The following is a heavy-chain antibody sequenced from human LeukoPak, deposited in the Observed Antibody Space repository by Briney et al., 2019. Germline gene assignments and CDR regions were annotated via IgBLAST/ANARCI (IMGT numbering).Heavy chain of an antibody. D-gene: IGHD4-17*01. CDR1: GFTFSTYS. Sequence: GGSLRLSCAGSGFTFSTYSMHWVRQPPGKGLEWVAVAAFDGSIKYNADSVKGRFTISKDSSKNTLNLQISSLRDEDTAVYYCARDNYGDYVRWGYFDYWGQGTLVTVSS. CDR3: ARDNYGDYVRWGYFDY. J-gene: IGHJ4*02. CDR2: AAFDGSIK. V-gene: IGHV3-30-3*01.